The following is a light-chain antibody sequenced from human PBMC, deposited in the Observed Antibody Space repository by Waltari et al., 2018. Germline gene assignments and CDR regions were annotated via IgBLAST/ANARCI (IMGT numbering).Light chain of an antibody. CDR2: DVT. CDR1: TRAIGAYTY. J-gene: IGLJ2*01. Sequence: QSALTQPASVSGSPGQSTTIPCTGHTRAIGAYTYVSWYPLHPGTVPKLTIYDVTKRPSGVSQRCSGSKYGNTASLTIAGLQAEDEADYYCCSYADSRGVFGGGTTLTVL. V-gene: IGLV2-23*02. CDR3: CSYADSRGV.